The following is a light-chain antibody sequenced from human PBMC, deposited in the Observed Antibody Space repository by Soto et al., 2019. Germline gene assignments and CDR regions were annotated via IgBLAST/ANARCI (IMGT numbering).Light chain of an antibody. V-gene: IGKV1-39*01. J-gene: IGKJ2*01. CDR1: QSIDRY. CDR2: AAS. CDR3: QQSYSTPYT. Sequence: DIQMTQSPSSLSASVGDRVTITCRASQSIDRYLNWYQQKPGRAPKLLIDAASRPQSGVPSRFSGSGSGTDFTLTISSLQPEDFATYHCQQSYSTPYTFGQGSKLEI.